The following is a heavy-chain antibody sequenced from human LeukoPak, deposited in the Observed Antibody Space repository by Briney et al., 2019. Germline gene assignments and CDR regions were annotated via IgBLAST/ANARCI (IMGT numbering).Heavy chain of an antibody. CDR2: VSSSERGK. Sequence: GGSLRLSCTASGFTFKTYGMVWFRQAPGKGLEWVATVSSSERGKHYADSVQGRFTISRDNSNNMLYLQLDNLRDEDTAIYYCSTDGTPKFEYWGQGTLVTASS. CDR1: GFTFKTYG. V-gene: IGHV3-30*03. J-gene: IGHJ4*02. CDR3: STDGTPKFEY. D-gene: IGHD1-26*01.